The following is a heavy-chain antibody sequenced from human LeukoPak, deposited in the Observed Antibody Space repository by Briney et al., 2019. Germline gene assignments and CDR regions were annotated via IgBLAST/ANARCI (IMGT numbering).Heavy chain of an antibody. Sequence: HTGGSLRLSCSVSGFTFSTYVMHWVRQPPGKGLEYVSAISSNGDNTYYADSVKGRFTISRDNSKNTLYLQMSSLRADDTAVYYCVRGTGYWGQGTLVTVSS. CDR2: ISSNGDNT. CDR1: GFTFSTYV. V-gene: IGHV3-64D*06. CDR3: VRGTGY. J-gene: IGHJ4*02.